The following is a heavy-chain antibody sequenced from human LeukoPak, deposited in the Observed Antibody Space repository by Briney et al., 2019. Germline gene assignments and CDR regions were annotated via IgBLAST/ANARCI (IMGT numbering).Heavy chain of an antibody. Sequence: GASVKVSCKASGGTFSSYAVSWVRQAPGQGLEWMGGIIPIFGAANYAQKFQGRVTITTDESTSTAYMELSSLRSEDTAVYYCARSPGVIIADSDYWGQGTLVTVSS. CDR1: GGTFSSYA. D-gene: IGHD3-10*01. CDR2: IIPIFGAA. V-gene: IGHV1-69*05. CDR3: ARSPGVIIADSDY. J-gene: IGHJ4*02.